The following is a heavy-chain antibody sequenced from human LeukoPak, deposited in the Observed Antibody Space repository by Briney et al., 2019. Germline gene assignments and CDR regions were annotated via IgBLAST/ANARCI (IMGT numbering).Heavy chain of an antibody. J-gene: IGHJ4*02. Sequence: GGSLRLSCAASGFTFSNAWMNWVRQAPGKGLEWVARIKSKADGETIDYAAPVEGRFTISRDDSRNTLYLQMNSLKTEDAAVYYCTTTFLRGVMGYWGQGTLVTVSS. V-gene: IGHV3-15*07. CDR1: GFTFSNAW. D-gene: IGHD3-10*01. CDR3: TTTFLRGVMGY. CDR2: IKSKADGETI.